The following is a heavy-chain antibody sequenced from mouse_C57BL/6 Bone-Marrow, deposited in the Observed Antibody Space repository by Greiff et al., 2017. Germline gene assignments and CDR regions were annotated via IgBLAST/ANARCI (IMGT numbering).Heavy chain of an antibody. CDR1: GYAFSSYW. CDR2: IYPGDGDT. V-gene: IGHV1-80*01. CDR3: ARKSDYFLFAY. D-gene: IGHD2-4*01. J-gene: IGHJ3*01. Sequence: VKLMESGAELVKPGASVKISCKASGYAFSSYWMNWVKQRPGKGLEWIGQIYPGDGDTNYNGKFKGKATLTADKSSSTAYMQLSSLTSEDSAVYFCARKSDYFLFAYWGQGTLVTVSA.